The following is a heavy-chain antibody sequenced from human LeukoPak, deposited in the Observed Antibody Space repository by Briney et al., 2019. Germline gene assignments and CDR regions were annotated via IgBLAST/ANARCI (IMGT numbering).Heavy chain of an antibody. D-gene: IGHD4-23*01. Sequence: PSETLSLTCTVSGGSISSSSYYWGWIRQPPGKGLEWIGSIYYSGSTYYNPSLKSRVTISVDTSKNQFSLKLSSVTAADTAVYYCARRSPMTTVVTDQGTDAFDIWGQGTMVTVSS. CDR2: IYYSGST. V-gene: IGHV4-39*01. CDR1: GGSISSSSYY. J-gene: IGHJ3*02. CDR3: ARRSPMTTVVTDQGTDAFDI.